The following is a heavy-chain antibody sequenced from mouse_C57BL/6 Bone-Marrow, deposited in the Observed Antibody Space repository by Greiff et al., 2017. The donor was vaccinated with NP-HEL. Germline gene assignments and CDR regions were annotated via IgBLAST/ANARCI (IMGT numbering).Heavy chain of an antibody. J-gene: IGHJ4*01. CDR3: ASRFMGTVVASYYYAMDY. V-gene: IGHV1-77*01. Sequence: VQLHQSGAELVKPGASVKISCKASGYTFTDYYINWVKQRPGQGLEWIGKIGPGSGSTYYNEKFKGKATLTADKSSSTAYMQLSSLTSEDSAVYFGASRFMGTVVASYYYAMDYWGQGTSVTVSS. CDR1: GYTFTDYY. D-gene: IGHD1-1*01. CDR2: IGPGSGST.